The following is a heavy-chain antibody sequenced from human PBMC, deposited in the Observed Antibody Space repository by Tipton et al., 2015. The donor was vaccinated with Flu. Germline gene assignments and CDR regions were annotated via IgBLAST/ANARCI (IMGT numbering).Heavy chain of an antibody. V-gene: IGHV4-59*01. Sequence: TLSLTCTVSGGSISSYYWSWIRQPPGKGLEWIGYIYYSGSTNYNPSLKSRVTISVDTSKNQFSLKLSSVTAADTAVYYCARGGGEDQWWGYYYYGMDVWGQGTTVTVSS. J-gene: IGHJ6*02. CDR1: GGSISSYY. CDR2: IYYSGST. D-gene: IGHD2-8*01. CDR3: ARGGGEDQWWGYYYYGMDV.